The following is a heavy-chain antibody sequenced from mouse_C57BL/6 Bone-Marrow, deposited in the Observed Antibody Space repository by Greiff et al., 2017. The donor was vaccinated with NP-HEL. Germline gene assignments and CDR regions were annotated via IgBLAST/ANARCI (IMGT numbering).Heavy chain of an antibody. D-gene: IGHD2-3*01. CDR2: IWSGGGT. J-gene: IGHJ3*01. CDR1: GFSLTSYA. Sequence: VKLVESGPGLVAPSQSLSITCTVSGFSLTSYAISWVRQPPGKGLEWLGVIWSGGGTNYNSALKSRLSISKDNSKSHIFLKMNSLQTDGTALYYCASYGYYDWFAYWGNGTLVTVSA. CDR3: ASYGYYDWFAY. V-gene: IGHV2-9-1*01.